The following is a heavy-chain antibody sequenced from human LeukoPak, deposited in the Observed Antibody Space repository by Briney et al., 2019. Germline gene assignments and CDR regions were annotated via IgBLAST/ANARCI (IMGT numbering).Heavy chain of an antibody. V-gene: IGHV3-30*02. D-gene: IGHD6-13*01. J-gene: IGHJ6*03. CDR3: ARSAAAGFSYYSYYMDV. CDR1: GFSFSSYG. CDR2: IRSDGSNK. Sequence: PGGSLRLSCAGSGFSFSSYGMHWVRQAPGKGLEWMAFIRSDGSNKYYADSVKGRFTISRDNSKNTLYLQMNSLRAEDTAVYYCARSAAAGFSYYSYYMDVWGKGTTVTISS.